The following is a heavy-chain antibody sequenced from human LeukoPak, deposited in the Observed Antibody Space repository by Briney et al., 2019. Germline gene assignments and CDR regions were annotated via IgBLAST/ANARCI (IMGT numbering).Heavy chain of an antibody. CDR3: ARGRTRWLDSGYGMDV. Sequence: SVKVSCKASGGTFSSYAISWVRQAPGQGLEWMGGIIPIFGTANYAQKFQGRVTITADESTSTAYMELSSLRSEDTAGYYCARGRTRWLDSGYGMDVWGQGTTVTVSS. CDR1: GGTFSSYA. D-gene: IGHD5-24*01. V-gene: IGHV1-69*01. J-gene: IGHJ6*02. CDR2: IIPIFGTA.